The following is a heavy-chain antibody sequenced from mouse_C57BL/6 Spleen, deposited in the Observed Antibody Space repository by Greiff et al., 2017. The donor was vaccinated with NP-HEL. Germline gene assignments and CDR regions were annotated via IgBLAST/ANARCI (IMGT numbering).Heavy chain of an antibody. V-gene: IGHV1-72*01. CDR3: ARGDGSSLGYFDV. Sequence: QVQLKQPGAELVKPGASVKLSCKASGYTFTSYWMHWVKQRPGRGLEWIGRIDPNSGGTKYNEKFKSKATLTVDKPSSTAYMQLSSLTSEDSAVYYCARGDGSSLGYFDVWGTGTTVTVSS. CDR1: GYTFTSYW. D-gene: IGHD1-1*01. CDR2: IDPNSGGT. J-gene: IGHJ1*03.